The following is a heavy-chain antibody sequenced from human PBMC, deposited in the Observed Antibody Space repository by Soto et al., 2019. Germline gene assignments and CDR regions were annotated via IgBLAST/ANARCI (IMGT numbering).Heavy chain of an antibody. D-gene: IGHD3-22*01. CDR3: ARIPDSSGYYPFDC. V-gene: IGHV1-69*05. CDR2: IIPIYGTA. CDR1: GGTFSSYA. Sequence: ASVKVSCKASGGTFSSYAISWVRQAPGQGLEWMGGIIPIYGTANYSQKFQGRVTITRDTSASTAYMELSSLRSEDTAVYCCARIPDSSGYYPFDCWGQG. J-gene: IGHJ4*02.